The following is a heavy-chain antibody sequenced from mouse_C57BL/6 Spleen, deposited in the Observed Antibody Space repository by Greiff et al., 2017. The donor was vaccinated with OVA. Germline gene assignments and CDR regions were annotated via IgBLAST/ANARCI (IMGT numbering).Heavy chain of an antibody. J-gene: IGHJ4*01. CDR3: TSGYGNYNYYAMDY. V-gene: IGHV5-9-1*02. CDR1: GFTFSSYA. Sequence: EVKLVESGEGLVKPGGSLKLSCAASGFTFSSYAMSWVRQTPEKRLEWVAYISSGGDYIYYADTVKGRFTISRDNARNTLYLQMSSLKSEDTAMYYCTSGYGNYNYYAMDYWGQGTSVTVSS. CDR2: ISSGGDYI. D-gene: IGHD2-1*01.